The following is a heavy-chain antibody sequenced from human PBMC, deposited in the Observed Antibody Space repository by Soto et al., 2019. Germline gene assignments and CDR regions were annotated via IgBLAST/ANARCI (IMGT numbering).Heavy chain of an antibody. CDR1: GYTFTGYH. Sequence: ASVKVSCKASGYTFTGYHMHWVRQAPGQGLEWMGWINPNSGGTNYAQKFQGRVTMTRDTSISTAYMEVSRLRSDDTAVYYCARDNYERSGYFDYWGQGTLVTVSS. CDR3: ARDNYERSGYFDY. D-gene: IGHD3-22*01. J-gene: IGHJ4*02. CDR2: INPNSGGT. V-gene: IGHV1-2*02.